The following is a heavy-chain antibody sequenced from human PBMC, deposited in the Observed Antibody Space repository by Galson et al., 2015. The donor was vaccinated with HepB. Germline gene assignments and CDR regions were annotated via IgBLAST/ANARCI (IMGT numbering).Heavy chain of an antibody. Sequence: PALVKPTQTLTLTCTFSGFSLSTSGVGVGWIRQPPGKALEWLALIYWNDDKRYSPSLKSRLTITKDTSKNQVVLTMTNMDPVDTATYYCAHSEGIAAAGPYFQHWGQGTLVTVSS. J-gene: IGHJ1*01. V-gene: IGHV2-5*01. CDR2: IYWNDDK. D-gene: IGHD6-13*01. CDR1: GFSLSTSGVG. CDR3: AHSEGIAAAGPYFQH.